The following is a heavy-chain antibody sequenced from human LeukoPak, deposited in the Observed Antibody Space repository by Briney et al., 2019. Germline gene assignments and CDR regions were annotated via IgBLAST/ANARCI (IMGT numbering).Heavy chain of an antibody. CDR3: ASAASSSWYYFDY. CDR1: GFTFSSYA. CDR2: ISGSGGST. V-gene: IGHV3-23*01. Sequence: GGSLRLSCAASGFTFSSYAMSWVRQAPGKGLEWVSAISGSGGSTYYADSVKGRFTIPRDNSKNTLYLQMNSLRAEDTAVYYCASAASSSWYYFDYWGQGTLVTVSS. J-gene: IGHJ4*02. D-gene: IGHD6-13*01.